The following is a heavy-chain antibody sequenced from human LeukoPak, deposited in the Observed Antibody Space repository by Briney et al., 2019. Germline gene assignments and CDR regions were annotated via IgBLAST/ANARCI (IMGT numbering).Heavy chain of an antibody. CDR3: ARGLYGGNSVDAFDI. V-gene: IGHV7-4-1*02. CDR2: INTNTGNP. Sequence: ASVKVSCKAPGYTFISYAMNWVRQAPGQGLEWMGWINTNTGNPTYAQGFTGRFVFSLDTSVSTAYLQISSLKAEDTAVYYCARGLYGGNSVDAFDIWGQGTMVTVSS. D-gene: IGHD4-23*01. J-gene: IGHJ3*02. CDR1: GYTFISYA.